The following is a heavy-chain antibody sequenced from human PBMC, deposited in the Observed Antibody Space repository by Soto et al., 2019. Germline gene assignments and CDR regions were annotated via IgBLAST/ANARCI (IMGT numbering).Heavy chain of an antibody. CDR2: IYYSGST. Sequence: SETLSLTCTVSGGSISSYYWSWIRQPPGKGLEWIGYIYYSGSTNYNPSLKSRVTISVDTSKNQFSLKLSSVTAADTAVYYCARDAPSIAASHNWFDPWGQGTLVTVSS. CDR1: GGSISSYY. J-gene: IGHJ5*02. V-gene: IGHV4-59*01. CDR3: ARDAPSIAASHNWFDP. D-gene: IGHD6-6*01.